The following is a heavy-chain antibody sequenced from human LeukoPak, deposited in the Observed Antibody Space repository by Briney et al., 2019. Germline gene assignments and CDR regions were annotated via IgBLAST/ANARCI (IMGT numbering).Heavy chain of an antibody. CDR3: ARTGRSYYRLGALGTSFDY. CDR2: TYYRSKWYN. D-gene: IGHD1-26*01. J-gene: IGHJ4*02. V-gene: IGHV6-1*01. CDR1: GDSVSSNSAA. Sequence: SQTLSLTCAIPGDSVSSNSAAWNWIRQSPSRGLEWLGRTYYRSKWYNDYAVSVKSRITINPDTSKNQFSLQLNSVTPEDTAVYYCARTGRSYYRLGALGTSFDYWGQGTLVTVSS.